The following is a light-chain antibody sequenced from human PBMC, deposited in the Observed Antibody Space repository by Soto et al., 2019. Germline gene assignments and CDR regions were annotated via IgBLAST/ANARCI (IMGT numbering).Light chain of an antibody. J-gene: IGKJ2*01. CDR2: DVS. V-gene: IGKV1-5*01. CDR3: QQYNYYAT. Sequence: DIQMTQSPSTLSASVGDRVTITCRASQSISKWLAWYQQKPGKAPKLLIYDVSSLQSGVPSRFSGSGSGTEFTLTVGTLQPDDLATYYCQQYNYYATFGQGTKLEIK. CDR1: QSISKW.